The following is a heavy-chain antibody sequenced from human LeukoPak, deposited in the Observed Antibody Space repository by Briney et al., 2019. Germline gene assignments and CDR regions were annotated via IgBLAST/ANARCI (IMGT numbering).Heavy chain of an antibody. CDR1: GYTFTDYY. CDR3: ARASDWHDYGVDV. CDR2: INPNSGGT. D-gene: IGHD6-19*01. J-gene: IGHJ6*02. Sequence: ASVKVSCKASGYTFTDYYMHWVRQAPGQGLEWMGWINPNSGGTNYAQKFQGRVTMTRDTSITTAYMELSRLTSDDTAVFFCARASDWHDYGVDVWGQGTTVTVSS. V-gene: IGHV1-2*02.